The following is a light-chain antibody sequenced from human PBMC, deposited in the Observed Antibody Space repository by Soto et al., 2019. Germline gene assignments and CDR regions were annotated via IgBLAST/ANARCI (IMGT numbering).Light chain of an antibody. CDR3: QQTHSTVT. CDR1: QSIISY. J-gene: IGKJ4*02. Sequence: DIPMTQSPSSLSASVGDRVTITCRASQSIISYLNWYQQKPGKAPKLLIYAASSLQSGVPSRFSGSGSETAFTLPISSLQPEDAATDSCQQTHSTVTCGGGPKVQ. CDR2: AAS. V-gene: IGKV1-39*01.